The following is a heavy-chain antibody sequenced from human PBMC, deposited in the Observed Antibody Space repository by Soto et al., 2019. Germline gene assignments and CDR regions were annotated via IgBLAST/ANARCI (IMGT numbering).Heavy chain of an antibody. CDR1: GGTASSGGHY. D-gene: IGHD6-19*01. CDR2: ISSRGSA. V-gene: IGHV4-61*08. J-gene: IGHJ4*02. Sequence: SETLSLTCTVSGGTASSGGHYWSWIRQPPGKGLEWIGYISSRGSANYNPSLKSRITINPDTSKNQFSLQLNSVTPEDTAVYYCARGSLAVEGYFDYWGQGTLVTVSS. CDR3: ARGSLAVEGYFDY.